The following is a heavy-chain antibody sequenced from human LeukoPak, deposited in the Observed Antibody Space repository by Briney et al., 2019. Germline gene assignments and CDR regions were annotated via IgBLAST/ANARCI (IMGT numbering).Heavy chain of an antibody. CDR2: IYYSGST. V-gene: IGHV4-39*01. D-gene: IGHD2-2*01. CDR3: ARRRCSSTSCSDY. J-gene: IGHJ4*02. CDR1: GGSISSSSYY. Sequence: PSQRLSPTCTVSGGSISSSSYYWGWIRQPPGKGLEWIGSIYYSGSTYYNPSLKSRVTISVDTSKNQFSLKLSSVTAADTAVYYCARRRCSSTSCSDYWGQGTLVTVSS.